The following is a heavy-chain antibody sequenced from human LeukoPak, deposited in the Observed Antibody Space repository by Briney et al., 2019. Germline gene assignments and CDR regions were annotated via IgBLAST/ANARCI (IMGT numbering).Heavy chain of an antibody. Sequence: SETLSLTCAVYGGSFSGYYWSWIRQPPGKGLEWIGEINHSGSTNYNPSLKSRVTISVDTSKNQFSLKLSSVTAADTAVYYCARGHLVSNAFDIWGQGRMVTVSS. J-gene: IGHJ3*02. CDR2: INHSGST. D-gene: IGHD5/OR15-5a*01. V-gene: IGHV4-34*01. CDR1: GGSFSGYY. CDR3: ARGHLVSNAFDI.